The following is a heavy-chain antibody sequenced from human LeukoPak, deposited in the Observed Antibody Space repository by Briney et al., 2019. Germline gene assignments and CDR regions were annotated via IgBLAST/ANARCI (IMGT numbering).Heavy chain of an antibody. V-gene: IGHV1-69*05. D-gene: IGHD5-24*01. CDR1: GGTFSSYA. J-gene: IGHJ3*02. CDR2: IIPIFGTA. CDR3: ARLRRWLLRGDAFDI. Sequence: ASVKVSCKASGGTFSSYAISWVRQAPGQGLEWMGGIIPIFGTANYAQKFQGRVTITTDESTSTAYMELSSLRSEDTAVYYCARLRRWLLRGDAFDIWGQGTMVTVSS.